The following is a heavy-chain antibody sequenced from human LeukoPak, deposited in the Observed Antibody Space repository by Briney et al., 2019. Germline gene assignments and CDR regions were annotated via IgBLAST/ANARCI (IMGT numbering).Heavy chain of an antibody. Sequence: PSETLSLTCTVSGGSINTYYWSWIRQPPGKGLEWIGSIYHSGSTYYNPSLRSRVTISVDTSKNQFSLKLSSVTAADTALYYCARGHRSGWLHFFDYWGQGTLVPVSS. CDR2: IYHSGST. D-gene: IGHD6-19*01. CDR1: GGSINTYY. CDR3: ARGHRSGWLHFFDY. V-gene: IGHV4-38-2*02. J-gene: IGHJ4*02.